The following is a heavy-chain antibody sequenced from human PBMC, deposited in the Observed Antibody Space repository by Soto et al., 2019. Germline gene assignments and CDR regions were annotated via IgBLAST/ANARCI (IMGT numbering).Heavy chain of an antibody. CDR3: ARADYDFWSGYYYYYGMDV. Sequence: GASVKVSCKASGGTFSSYAISWVRQAPGQGLEWMGGIIPIFGTANYAQKFQGRVTITADESTSTAYMGLSSLRSEDTAVYYCARADYDFWSGYYYYYGMDVWGQGTTVTVSS. CDR1: GGTFSSYA. J-gene: IGHJ6*02. CDR2: IIPIFGTA. D-gene: IGHD3-3*01. V-gene: IGHV1-69*13.